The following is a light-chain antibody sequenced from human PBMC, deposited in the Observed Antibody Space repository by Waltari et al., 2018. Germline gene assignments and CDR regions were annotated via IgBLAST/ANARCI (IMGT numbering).Light chain of an antibody. CDR3: ETGGHGTWV. CDR1: SGHSNNI. V-gene: IGLV4-69*01. CDR2: VNSDGSH. Sequence: QLLLTQSPSASASLGASVKLTCTLSSGHSNNIIAWLQQQPGKGPRYLMRVNSDGSHSKGDVIPDRFSGSSSGAERYLTISSVQSEDEADYYCETGGHGTWVFGGGTKLTVL. J-gene: IGLJ3*02.